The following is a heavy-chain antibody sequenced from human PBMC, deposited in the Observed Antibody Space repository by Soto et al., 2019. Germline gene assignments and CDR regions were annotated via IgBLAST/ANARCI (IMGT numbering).Heavy chain of an antibody. CDR1: GGTFSSYA. Sequence: GASVKVSCKASGGTFSSYAISWVRQAPGQGLEWMGGIIPIFGTANYAQKFQGRVTITADESTSTAYMELSSLRSEDTAVYYCATGGYSGYGPFDYWGQGTLVTVSS. CDR2: IIPIFGTA. V-gene: IGHV1-69*13. J-gene: IGHJ4*02. D-gene: IGHD5-12*01. CDR3: ATGGYSGYGPFDY.